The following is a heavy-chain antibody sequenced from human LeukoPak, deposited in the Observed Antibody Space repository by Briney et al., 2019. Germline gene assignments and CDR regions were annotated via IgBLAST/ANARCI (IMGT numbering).Heavy chain of an antibody. J-gene: IGHJ3*02. CDR1: GFTFSSYA. Sequence: PGGSPRLSCAASGFTFSSYAMSWVRQAPGKGLEWVSAISGSGGSTYYADSVKGRFTISRDNSKNTLYLQMNSLRAEDTAVYYCAKALRYFDWLLYDAFDIWGQGTMVTVSS. CDR3: AKALRYFDWLLYDAFDI. D-gene: IGHD3-9*01. CDR2: ISGSGGST. V-gene: IGHV3-23*01.